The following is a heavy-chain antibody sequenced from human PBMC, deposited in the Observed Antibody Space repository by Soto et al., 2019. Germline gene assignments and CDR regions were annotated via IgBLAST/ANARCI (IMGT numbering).Heavy chain of an antibody. V-gene: IGHV3-48*03. Sequence: GGSLRLSCAASGFTFSRFELHWVRQAPGKGLEWNSYISSSGSTAYYASSVEGRLTISRDNANNSVYLQMDSLRAEDTALYYCTRAAWFPYLSFYWGQGALVTVSS. CDR2: ISSSGSTA. D-gene: IGHD3-10*01. CDR1: GFTFSRFE. J-gene: IGHJ4*02. CDR3: TRAAWFPYLSFY.